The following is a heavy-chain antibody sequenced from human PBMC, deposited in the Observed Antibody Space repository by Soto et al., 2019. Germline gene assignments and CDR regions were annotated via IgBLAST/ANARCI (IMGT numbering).Heavy chain of an antibody. J-gene: IGHJ4*02. CDR2: ISSSSSYI. V-gene: IGHV3-21*01. Sequence: GGSLRLSCAASGFTFSSYSMNWVRQAPGKGLEWVSSISSSSSYIYYADSVKGRFTISRDNAKNSLYLQMNSLRAEDTAVYYCAREKGGSWYANDYWGQGTLVTVSS. CDR3: AREKGGSWYANDY. CDR1: GFTFSSYS. D-gene: IGHD6-13*01.